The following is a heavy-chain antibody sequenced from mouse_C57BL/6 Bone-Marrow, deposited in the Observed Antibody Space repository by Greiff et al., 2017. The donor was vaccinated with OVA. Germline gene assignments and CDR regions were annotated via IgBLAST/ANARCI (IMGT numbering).Heavy chain of an antibody. V-gene: IGHV5-6*01. J-gene: IGHJ3*01. Sequence: EVKLVESGGDLVKPGGSLKLSCAASGFTFSSYGMSWVRQTPDKRLEWVATISSGGSYTYSPDSVKGRFTISRDNAKNTLYLQMSSLKSEDTAMYYCARGIAYWGQGTLVTVSA. CDR1: GFTFSSYG. CDR3: ARGIAY. CDR2: ISSGGSYT.